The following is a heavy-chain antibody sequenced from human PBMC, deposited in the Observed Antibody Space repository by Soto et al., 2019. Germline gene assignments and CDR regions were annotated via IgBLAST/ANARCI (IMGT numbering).Heavy chain of an antibody. CDR1: GGSISNYY. CDR3: ARSGGSFNLDY. CDR2: IYNSGST. J-gene: IGHJ4*02. D-gene: IGHD1-26*01. V-gene: IGHV4-4*07. Sequence: NPSETLSLTCTVSGGSISNYYWSWIRQPAGKGLEWIGRIYNSGSTKYNPSLKSRVTMSEDTSKNQFSLNLISVTAADTAVYYCARSGGSFNLDYWGLGTLVTVSS.